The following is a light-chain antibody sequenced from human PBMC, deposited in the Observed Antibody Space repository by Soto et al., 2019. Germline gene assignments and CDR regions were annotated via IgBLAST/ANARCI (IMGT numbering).Light chain of an antibody. Sequence: SQLTQAPSSLSASVGDRVTITCRASQAISSHLAWYQQKPGKAPKLLVYVASTLQSGVPSRFSGSGSGTESTLTISSLQSEDFAVYYCQQRYSRVTFGQGTKVDI. J-gene: IGKJ1*01. CDR1: QAISSH. V-gene: IGKV1-9*01. CDR2: VAS. CDR3: QQRYSRVT.